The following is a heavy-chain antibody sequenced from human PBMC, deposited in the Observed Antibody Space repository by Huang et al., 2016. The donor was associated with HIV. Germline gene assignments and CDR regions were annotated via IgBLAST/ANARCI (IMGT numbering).Heavy chain of an antibody. Sequence: QVQLVQSGPEMKKPGASVNVSCKAFGYTFFTYSISWVRQAPGQGLEWMGGVSTYNGHTNYAQKFQGRLTLTTDVSTSSAYMELKNLRSDDTAVYYCARFRGPQVTLNWLDPWGQGTLVTVSS. D-gene: IGHD3-10*01. CDR1: GYTFFTYS. J-gene: IGHJ5*02. CDR2: VSTYNGHT. V-gene: IGHV1-18*01. CDR3: ARFRGPQVTLNWLDP.